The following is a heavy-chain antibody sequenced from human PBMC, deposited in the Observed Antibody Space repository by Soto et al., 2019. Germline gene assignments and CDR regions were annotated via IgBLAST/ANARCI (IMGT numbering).Heavy chain of an antibody. CDR2: ISAYNGNT. D-gene: IGHD5-12*01. Sequence: GASVKVSCKASGYTFTSYGISWVRQAPGQGLEWMGWISAYNGNTNYAQKLQGRVTMTTETSTSTAYMELRSLRSDDTAVYYCARVVATILFRHWFDPWGQGTPVNVSS. J-gene: IGHJ5*02. V-gene: IGHV1-18*01. CDR1: GYTFTSYG. CDR3: ARVVATILFRHWFDP.